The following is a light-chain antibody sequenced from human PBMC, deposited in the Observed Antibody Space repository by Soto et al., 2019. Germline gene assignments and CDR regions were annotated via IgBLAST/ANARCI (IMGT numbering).Light chain of an antibody. CDR2: EGS. CDR1: SSDVGSYNL. CDR3: CSYAGSSTV. J-gene: IGLJ2*01. V-gene: IGLV2-23*01. Sequence: QSALTQPASVSGSPGQSITISCTGTSSDVGSYNLVSWYQQHPGKAPKLMIYEGSKRPSGVSNRFSGSKSGIPASLTISGLQAEDEADYYCCSYAGSSTVFGGGTKVTVL.